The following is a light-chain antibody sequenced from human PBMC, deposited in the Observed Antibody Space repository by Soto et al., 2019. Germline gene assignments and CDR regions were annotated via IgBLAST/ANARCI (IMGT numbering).Light chain of an antibody. Sequence: IVLTQSPATLSLSPGKRATLSCRASQNLSNYLIWYQQKPSQAPSLFISDVTNRANGIPARFSGSGSGTDFTLTISSLEPADFAVYDCQQRSNWYRTLGQGTKVDMK. J-gene: IGKJ1*01. CDR1: QNLSNY. CDR2: DVT. V-gene: IGKV3-11*01. CDR3: QQRSNWYRT.